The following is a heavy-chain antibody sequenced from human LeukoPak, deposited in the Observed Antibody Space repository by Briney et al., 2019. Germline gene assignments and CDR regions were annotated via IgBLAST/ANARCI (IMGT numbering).Heavy chain of an antibody. D-gene: IGHD4/OR15-4a*01. V-gene: IGHV1-69*04. J-gene: IGHJ3*02. Sequence: GASVKVSCKASGGTFSSYAISWVRQAPGQGLEWMGRIIPILGIANYAQKFQGRVTITADKSTSTAYMELSSLRSEDTAVYYCAHRGDYGDDEADAFDIWGQGTMVTVSS. CDR3: AHRGDYGDDEADAFDI. CDR2: IIPILGIA. CDR1: GGTFSSYA.